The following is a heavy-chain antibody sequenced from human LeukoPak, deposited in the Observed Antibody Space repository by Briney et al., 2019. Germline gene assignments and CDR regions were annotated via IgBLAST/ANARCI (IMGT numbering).Heavy chain of an antibody. CDR2: IYYSGST. D-gene: IGHD2-8*02. V-gene: IGHV4-59*12. CDR3: ARGVAVSAWSNWFDP. CDR1: GGSISSYY. Sequence: SETLSLTCTVSGGSISSYYWSWIRQPPGKGLEWIGYIYYSGSTNYNPSLKSRVTISVDTSKNQFSLKLSSVTAADTAVYYCARGVAVSAWSNWFDPWGQGTLVTVSS. J-gene: IGHJ5*02.